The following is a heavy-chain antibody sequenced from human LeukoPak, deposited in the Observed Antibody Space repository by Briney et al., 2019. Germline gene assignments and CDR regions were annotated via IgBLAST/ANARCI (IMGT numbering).Heavy chain of an antibody. CDR2: IKAKAHGGTI. CDR3: TTDGVGVEGATYDN. D-gene: IGHD1-26*01. CDR1: GFTFINAW. J-gene: IGHJ4*02. V-gene: IGHV3-15*01. Sequence: GGSLRLSCAASGFTFINAWMAWVRQAPGKGLEWVGRIKAKAHGGTIEYAAPVKGRFTISRDDSKNTLYLQMNSLKTEDTAVYYCTTDGVGVEGATYDNWGQGTLVSVSS.